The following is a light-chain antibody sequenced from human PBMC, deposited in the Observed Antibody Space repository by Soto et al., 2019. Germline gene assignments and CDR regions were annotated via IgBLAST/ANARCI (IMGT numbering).Light chain of an antibody. CDR1: SSNIGAGYD. CDR2: GNS. V-gene: IGLV1-40*01. J-gene: IGLJ2*01. Sequence: QSVLTQPPSVSGAPGQRVTISCTGSSSNIGAGYDVHWYQQLPGTAPKLLIYGNSNRPSGVPDRFSGSKSSTSASLAITGLQAEDEADYYCQSYDSTHVVFGGGTKLTVL. CDR3: QSYDSTHVV.